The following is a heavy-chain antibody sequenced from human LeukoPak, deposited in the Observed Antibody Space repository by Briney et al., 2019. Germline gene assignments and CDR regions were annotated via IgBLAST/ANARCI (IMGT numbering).Heavy chain of an antibody. CDR2: ISAYNGNT. CDR3: ARVGITIFGVVTQERYYYYMDV. J-gene: IGHJ6*03. D-gene: IGHD3-3*01. V-gene: IGHV1-18*01. CDR1: GYTFTSYG. Sequence: GASVKVSCKASGYTFTSYGISWVRQAPGQGLEWMGWISAYNGNTNYAQKLQGRVTMTTDTSTSTAYMELRSLRSDDTAVYYCARVGITIFGVVTQERYYYYMDVWGKGTTVTVSS.